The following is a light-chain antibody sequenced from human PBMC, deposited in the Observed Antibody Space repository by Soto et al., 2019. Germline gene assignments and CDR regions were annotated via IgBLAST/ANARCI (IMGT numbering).Light chain of an antibody. Sequence: EIVLTQSPGTLSLSPGERATLSCRASQSVSSSYSAWYQQKPGQAPRLLIYGASSRATGIPDRFSGSGSGTDFTLTISRLEPEDFALYYCQQYGSSPLITFGQGTRLEIK. CDR3: QQYGSSPLIT. V-gene: IGKV3-20*01. J-gene: IGKJ5*01. CDR2: GAS. CDR1: QSVSSSY.